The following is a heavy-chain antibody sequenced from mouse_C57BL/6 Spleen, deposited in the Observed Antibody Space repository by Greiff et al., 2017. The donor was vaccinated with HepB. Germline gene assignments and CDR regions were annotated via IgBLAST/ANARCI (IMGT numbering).Heavy chain of an antibody. CDR1: GYSITSGYY. Sequence: EVQLLESGPGLVKPSQSLSLTCSVTGYSITSGYYWNWIRQFPGNKLEWMGYISYDGSNNYNPSLKNRISITRDTSKNQFFLKLNSVTTEDTATYYCARGTLLRYPSFDYWGQGTTLTVSS. CDR3: ARGTLLRYPSFDY. CDR2: ISYDGSN. J-gene: IGHJ2*01. D-gene: IGHD1-1*01. V-gene: IGHV3-6*01.